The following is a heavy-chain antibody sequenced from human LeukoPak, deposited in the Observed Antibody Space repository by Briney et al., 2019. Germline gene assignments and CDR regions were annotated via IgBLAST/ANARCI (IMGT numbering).Heavy chain of an antibody. Sequence: SVKVSCKASGGTFSSYAISWVRQAPGQGLEWMGRIIPTLGIANYAQKFQGRVTITADKSTSTAYMELSSLRSEDTAVYYCARPYDFHYGMDIWGQGTTITVSS. J-gene: IGHJ6*02. CDR3: ARPYDFHYGMDI. CDR2: IIPTLGIA. D-gene: IGHD3-3*01. V-gene: IGHV1-69*04. CDR1: GGTFSSYA.